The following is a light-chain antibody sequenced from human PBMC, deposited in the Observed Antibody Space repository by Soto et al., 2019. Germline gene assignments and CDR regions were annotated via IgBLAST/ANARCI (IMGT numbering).Light chain of an antibody. CDR1: SSDIGSYDY. V-gene: IGLV2-14*01. CDR3: SSFTRTSTRI. Sequence: QSVLTQPASVSGSPGQSITISCTGTSSDIGSYDYVSWYQQHPGKAPNLIIYEVTDRPSGVSNRFSGSKSGNTASLTISGLQAEDEADYYCSSFTRTSTRIFGSGTKLTV. CDR2: EVT. J-gene: IGLJ1*01.